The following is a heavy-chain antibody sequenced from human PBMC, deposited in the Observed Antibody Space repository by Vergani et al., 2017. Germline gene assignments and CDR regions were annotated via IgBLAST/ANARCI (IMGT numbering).Heavy chain of an antibody. Sequence: QVQLVQSGAEVKKPGSSVKVSCKASGGTFSSYAISWVRQAPGQGLEWMGGIIPIFGTANYAQKFQGRVTITADESTSTAYMELSSLRSEDTALYYCAKDEEEIVVVPAAMQVSITMIGNAFDIWGQGTMVTVSS. CDR1: GGTFSSYA. D-gene: IGHD2-2*01. CDR2: IIPIFGTA. CDR3: AKDEEEIVVVPAAMQVSITMIGNAFDI. J-gene: IGHJ3*02. V-gene: IGHV1-69*01.